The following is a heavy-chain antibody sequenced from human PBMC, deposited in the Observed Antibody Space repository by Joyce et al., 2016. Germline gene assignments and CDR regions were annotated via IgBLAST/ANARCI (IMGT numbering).Heavy chain of an antibody. V-gene: IGHV6-1*01. CDR2: TYYRSKWLT. CDR1: GDSVSSNNAA. CDR3: ARDPSTVTTQRWFDS. D-gene: IGHD4-17*01. J-gene: IGHJ5*01. Sequence: QVQLQQSGPGLVKPSQTLSLTCAISGDSVSSNNAAWNWIRQSPSRGLGWLGRTYYRSKWLTDCAVSLESRIAINPDTSKNQFSLHLNSVTPEDTAVYYCARDPSTVTTQRWFDSWGQGTLVTVSS.